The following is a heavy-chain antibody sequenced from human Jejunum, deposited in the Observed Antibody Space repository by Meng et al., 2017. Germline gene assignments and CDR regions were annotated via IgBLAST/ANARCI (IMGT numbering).Heavy chain of an antibody. CDR1: GDSISSGNYY. CDR2: ISTSGIT. Sequence: SETLSLTCTVSGDSISSGNYYWSWIRQPAGKGLEWIGRISTSGITNYNPSLKSRVAISLDTSKNQFSLKLSSVTAADTAVYYCAGSDPYYDLLTGYFFYYFASWGQGTLVTVSS. CDR3: AGSDPYYDLLTGYFFYYFAS. V-gene: IGHV4-61*02. J-gene: IGHJ4*02. D-gene: IGHD3-9*01.